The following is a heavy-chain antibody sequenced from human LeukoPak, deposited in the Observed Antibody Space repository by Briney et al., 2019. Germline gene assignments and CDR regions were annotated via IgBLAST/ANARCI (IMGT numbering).Heavy chain of an antibody. CDR1: GFTFSSYS. V-gene: IGHV3-21*01. CDR3: ARDLSPTPFDY. J-gene: IGHJ4*02. Sequence: PGGSLRLSCAASGFTFSSYSMNWVRQAPGKGLEWVSSISSSSSYIYYADSVKGRFTISRDNAKNSLYLQMNSLRAEDTAVCYCARDLSPTPFDYWGQGTLVTVSS. D-gene: IGHD2-15*01. CDR2: ISSSSSYI.